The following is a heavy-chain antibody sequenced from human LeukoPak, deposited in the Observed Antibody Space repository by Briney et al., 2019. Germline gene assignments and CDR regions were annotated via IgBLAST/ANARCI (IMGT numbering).Heavy chain of an antibody. V-gene: IGHV4-39*07. Sequence: SETLSLTCTVSGGSISSSSYYWGWIRQPPGKGLEWIGSIYYSGSTYYNPSLKSRVTISVDTSKNQFSLKLSSVTAADTAVYYCARDRTRVVVQDYWGQGTLVTVSS. D-gene: IGHD3-22*01. CDR1: GGSISSSSYY. CDR3: ARDRTRVVVQDY. J-gene: IGHJ4*02. CDR2: IYYSGST.